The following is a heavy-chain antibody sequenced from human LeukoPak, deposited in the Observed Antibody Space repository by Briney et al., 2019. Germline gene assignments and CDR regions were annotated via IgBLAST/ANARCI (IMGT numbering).Heavy chain of an antibody. CDR3: AKAVDTAMAFDY. J-gene: IGHJ4*02. V-gene: IGHV3-13*01. CDR2: IDTAGKT. CDR1: GFPFSTYV. Sequence: PGGSLRLSCVASGFPFSTYVMHWVRQATGKGLEWVSSIDTAGKTYYPDSVKGRFTISRENAKNTLYLQMNSLRAEDTAVYYCAKAVDTAMAFDYWGQGARVIVSS. D-gene: IGHD5-18*01.